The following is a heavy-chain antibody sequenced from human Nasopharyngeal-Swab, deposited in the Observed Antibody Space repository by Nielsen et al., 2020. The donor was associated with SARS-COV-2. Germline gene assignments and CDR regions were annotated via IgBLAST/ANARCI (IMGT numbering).Heavy chain of an antibody. J-gene: IGHJ6*03. V-gene: IGHV3-23*01. Sequence: GESLKISCAASGFTFSSYALSWVRQAPGKGLEYISGGGGRTYYADSVKGRFTISRDNSKNTLYLQMNSLRTEDTALYYCARSATGYYYMDVWGKGTTVTVSS. D-gene: IGHD3-9*01. CDR2: ISGGGGRT. CDR3: ARSATGYYYMDV. CDR1: GFTFSSYA.